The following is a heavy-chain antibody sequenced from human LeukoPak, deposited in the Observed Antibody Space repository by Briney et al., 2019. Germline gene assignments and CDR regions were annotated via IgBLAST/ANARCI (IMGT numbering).Heavy chain of an antibody. D-gene: IGHD1-26*01. Sequence: ASVKVSCKASGCTFTGYYMHWVRQAPGQGLEWMGWINPNSGGTNYAQKFQGRVTMTRDTSISTAYMELSRLRSDDTAVYYCARPELLMNAFDIWGQGTMVTVSS. CDR1: GCTFTGYY. J-gene: IGHJ3*02. V-gene: IGHV1-2*02. CDR3: ARPELLMNAFDI. CDR2: INPNSGGT.